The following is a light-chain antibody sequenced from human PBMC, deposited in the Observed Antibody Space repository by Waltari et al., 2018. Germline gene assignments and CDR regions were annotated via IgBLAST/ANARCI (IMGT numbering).Light chain of an antibody. Sequence: QSALTQPVSVSGSLGQSITISCTGTSSDVGGYDYVPWYQQHPNKAPRLLIDGVRNRPSGISSRFSASKSGNTASLTISGLQSDDESHYYCSSYTRSGARIFGSGTKVTVL. V-gene: IGLV2-14*03. CDR2: GVR. CDR3: SSYTRSGARI. CDR1: SSDVGGYDY. J-gene: IGLJ6*01.